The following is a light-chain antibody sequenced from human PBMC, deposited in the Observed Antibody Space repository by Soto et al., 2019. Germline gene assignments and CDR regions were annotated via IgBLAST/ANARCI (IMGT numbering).Light chain of an antibody. CDR1: QSVSSD. V-gene: IGKV3-15*01. Sequence: EIVMTQSPATLSVSPGERATLSCRASQSVSSDLAWYHQKPGQAPRLLIYSASTRATGIPARFSGSGSGTEFTLTINSLQSEDFAVYYCQQYGSSGTFGQGTKVEIK. CDR3: QQYGSSGT. J-gene: IGKJ1*01. CDR2: SAS.